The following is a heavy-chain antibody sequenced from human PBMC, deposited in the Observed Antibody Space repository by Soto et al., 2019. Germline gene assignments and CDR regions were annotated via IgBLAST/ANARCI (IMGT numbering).Heavy chain of an antibody. D-gene: IGHD4-17*01. J-gene: IGHJ6*02. CDR3: AAIDYGDYAYGMDV. CDR2: IVVGSGNT. CDR1: GFTFTSSA. Sequence: SVKVSCKASGFTFTSSAVQWVRQARGQRLEWIGWIVVGSGNTNYAQKFQERVAITRDMSTSTAYMELGSLRSEDTAVYYCAAIDYGDYAYGMDVWGQGTTVTVSS. V-gene: IGHV1-58*01.